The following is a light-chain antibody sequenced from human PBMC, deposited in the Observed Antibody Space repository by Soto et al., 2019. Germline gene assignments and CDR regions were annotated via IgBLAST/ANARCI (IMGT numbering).Light chain of an antibody. Sequence: EIVLTQSPGTLSLSPGERATLSCRASQSVSSRYLAWYQQKPGQTPRVLIYAASSRATGIPDRFSGSGSGTDFTLTISRLEPEDFVVYYCQQYGSSPPYTFGQGTKLEIK. CDR2: AAS. CDR3: QQYGSSPPYT. CDR1: QSVSSRY. J-gene: IGKJ2*01. V-gene: IGKV3-20*01.